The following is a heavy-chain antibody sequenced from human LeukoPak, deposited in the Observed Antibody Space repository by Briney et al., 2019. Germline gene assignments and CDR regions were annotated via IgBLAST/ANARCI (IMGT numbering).Heavy chain of an antibody. D-gene: IGHD3-3*01. CDR3: ARLRDFWSGLTDDAFDI. CDR2: IYYSGST. CDR1: GGSISSSSYY. Sequence: KSSETLSLTCTVSGGSISSSSYYWGWIRQPPGKGLEWIGSIYYSGSTYYNPSLKSRVTISVDTSKNQFPLKLSSVTAADTAVYYCARLRDFWSGLTDDAFDIWGQGTMVTVSS. J-gene: IGHJ3*02. V-gene: IGHV4-39*01.